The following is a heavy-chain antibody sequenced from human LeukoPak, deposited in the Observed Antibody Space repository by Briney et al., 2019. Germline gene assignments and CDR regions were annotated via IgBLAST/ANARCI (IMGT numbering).Heavy chain of an antibody. J-gene: IGHJ6*03. CDR1: GGSISSSNCY. V-gene: IGHV4-39*01. CDR3: ACRSGVGYFMDV. CDR2: IYYSGGT. D-gene: IGHD6-25*01. Sequence: SETLSLTCTVSGGSISSSNCYWGWIRQPPGKGLEWIGSIYYSGGTYYNASLKSRVTISIDTSKNQFSLKLSSVTAADTAVYYCACRSGVGYFMDVWGKGTTVTISS.